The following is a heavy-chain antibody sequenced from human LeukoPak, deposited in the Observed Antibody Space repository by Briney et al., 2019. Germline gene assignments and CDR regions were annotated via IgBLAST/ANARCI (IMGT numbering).Heavy chain of an antibody. D-gene: IGHD5-18*01. CDR2: LYPGDSDT. V-gene: IGHV5-51*01. Sequence: GESLKISCKGSGFTFPTSWIGWVRQMPRKVVEWMAILYPGDSDTRYSPSFQGQVTISADRSVSTAYLQWRTLKASDSAMYYCARGRACSYGTDLDYCGQGTLVTVSS. J-gene: IGHJ4*02. CDR3: ARGRACSYGTDLDY. CDR1: GFTFPTSW.